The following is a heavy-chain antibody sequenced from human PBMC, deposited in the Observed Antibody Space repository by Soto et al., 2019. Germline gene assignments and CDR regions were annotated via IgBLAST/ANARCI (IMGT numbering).Heavy chain of an antibody. Sequence: GGSLRLSCTASEFSVSTNYMSWVRQAPGKGLEWVSVIYSGGTTYYADSVKGRFTISRDNSKNTLYLQMNSLRAEDTAVYYCARVGGSGFHDLFDIWGQGTMVTVSS. CDR2: IYSGGTT. J-gene: IGHJ3*02. CDR1: EFSVSTNY. V-gene: IGHV3-66*01. CDR3: ARVGGSGFHDLFDI. D-gene: IGHD3-10*01.